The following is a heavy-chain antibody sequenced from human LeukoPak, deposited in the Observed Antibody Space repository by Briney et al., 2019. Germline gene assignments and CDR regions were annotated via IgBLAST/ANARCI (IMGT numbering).Heavy chain of an antibody. D-gene: IGHD2-15*01. CDR2: IYYSGSN. J-gene: IGHJ4*02. V-gene: IGHV4-59*01. CDR1: SGSISSYY. CDR3: ARRYCGGGSCYSSFDY. Sequence: SETLSLTCTVSSGSISSYYWSWIRQPPGKGLEWIGYIYYSGSNNYNPSLKSRVTISVDTSKNQFSLKLSSVTAADTAVYYCARRYCGGGSCYSSFDYWGQGTLVTVSS.